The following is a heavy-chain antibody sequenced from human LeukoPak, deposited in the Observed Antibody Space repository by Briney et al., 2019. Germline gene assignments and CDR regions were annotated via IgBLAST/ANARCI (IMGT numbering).Heavy chain of an antibody. V-gene: IGHV1-69*05. D-gene: IGHD2-2*01. CDR2: IIPIFGTA. CDR1: GGTFSSYA. J-gene: IGHJ4*02. Sequence: GASVKVSCKASGGTFSSYAISWVRQAPGQGLEWMGRIIPIFGTANYAQKFQGRVTITTDESTSTAYMELSSLRSEDTAVYYCARPRMVPAATEDFYFDYWGQGTLVTVSS. CDR3: ARPRMVPAATEDFYFDY.